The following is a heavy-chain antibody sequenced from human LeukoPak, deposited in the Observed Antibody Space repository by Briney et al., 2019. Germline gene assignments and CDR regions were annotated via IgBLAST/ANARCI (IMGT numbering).Heavy chain of an antibody. J-gene: IGHJ4*02. Sequence: PSETLSLTCTVSGGSISSSSYYWGWIRQPPGKGLEWIGSVYYSGTTQYNPSLKSRVTISVDTSKNQFSLKLNSVTAADSAVYYCVRVRSGWYFDYWAQGTLVTVSS. CDR2: VYYSGTT. V-gene: IGHV4-39*07. CDR1: GGSISSSSYY. D-gene: IGHD6-19*01. CDR3: VRVRSGWYFDY.